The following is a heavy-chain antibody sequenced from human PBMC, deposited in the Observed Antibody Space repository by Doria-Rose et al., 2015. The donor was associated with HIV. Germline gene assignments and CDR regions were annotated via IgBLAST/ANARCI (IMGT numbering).Heavy chain of an antibody. J-gene: IGHJ4*02. CDR3: ARIKSSRWYHKYYFDF. CDR2: IFSDDER. Sequence: QITLKESGPVLVKPTETLTLICTVSGVSLSSPGMGVSWIRQPPGKALEWLANIFSDDERSYKTSLKSRLSISRGTYKSQVVLTMTDMDPVDTATYYCARIKSSRWYHKYYFDFWGQGTLVIVSA. D-gene: IGHD6-13*01. CDR1: GVSLSSPGMG. V-gene: IGHV2-26*01.